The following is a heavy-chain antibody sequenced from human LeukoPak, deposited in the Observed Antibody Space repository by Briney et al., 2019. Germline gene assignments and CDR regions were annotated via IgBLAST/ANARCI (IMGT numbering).Heavy chain of an antibody. CDR2: ISGSGGST. CDR3: AREQLWFGEYHDAFDI. V-gene: IGHV3-23*01. D-gene: IGHD3-10*01. Sequence: GGSLRLSCAASGFTFSSYAMSWVRQAPGKGLEWVSAISGSGGSTYYADSVKGRFTISRDNSKNTLYLQMNSLRAEDTAVYYCAREQLWFGEYHDAFDIWGQGTMVTVSS. J-gene: IGHJ3*02. CDR1: GFTFSSYA.